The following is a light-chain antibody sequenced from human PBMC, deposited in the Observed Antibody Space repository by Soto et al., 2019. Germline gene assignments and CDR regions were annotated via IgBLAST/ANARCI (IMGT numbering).Light chain of an antibody. CDR2: DVT. J-gene: IGLJ1*01. Sequence: QSALTQPASVSGSPGQSITISCTGTSSDVGSYDLVSWYQQHPGKAPKLVISDVTKRPSGVSNRFSGSKSGNTASLTISGLQAEDEADYYCCSCAGSDTYVFGTGTKLTVL. V-gene: IGLV2-23*02. CDR1: SSDVGSYDL. CDR3: CSCAGSDTYV.